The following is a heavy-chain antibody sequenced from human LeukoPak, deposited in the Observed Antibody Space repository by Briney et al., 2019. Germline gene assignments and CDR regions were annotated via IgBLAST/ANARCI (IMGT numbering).Heavy chain of an antibody. Sequence: SETLSLTCTVSGGSISSYYWSWIRQPPGKGLEWIGYIYYSGSTNCNPSLKSRVTISVDTSKNQFSLKLSSVTAADTAVYYCARGYGDGYNFDYFDYWGQGTLVTVSS. D-gene: IGHD5-24*01. J-gene: IGHJ4*02. V-gene: IGHV4-59*01. CDR3: ARGYGDGYNFDYFDY. CDR2: IYYSGST. CDR1: GGSISSYY.